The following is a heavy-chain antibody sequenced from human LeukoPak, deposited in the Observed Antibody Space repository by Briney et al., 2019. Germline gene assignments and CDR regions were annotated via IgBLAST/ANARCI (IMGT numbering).Heavy chain of an antibody. Sequence: GGSLRLSCAASGFTFSTYWMHWVRQAPGKGLVWVSRINTDGSSTTYADSVKGRFTISRDNAKHTLCLQMNSLRAEDTAVYYCARDTSSGFLEWLYPPDTFDIWGQGTMVTVSS. D-gene: IGHD3-3*01. J-gene: IGHJ3*02. CDR1: GFTFSTYW. V-gene: IGHV3-74*01. CDR3: ARDTSSGFLEWLYPPDTFDI. CDR2: INTDGSST.